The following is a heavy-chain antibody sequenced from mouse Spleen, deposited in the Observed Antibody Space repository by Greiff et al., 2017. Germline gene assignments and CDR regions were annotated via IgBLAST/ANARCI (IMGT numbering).Heavy chain of an antibody. J-gene: IGHJ3*01. CDR3: ARSNYGNYWFAY. CDR2: IDPSDSYT. V-gene: IGHV1-50*01. CDR1: GYTFTSYW. Sequence: VQLQQPGAELVKPGASVKLSCKASGYTFTSYWMQWVQQRPGQGLEWIGEIDPSDSYTNYNQKFKGKATFTVDTSSSTAYMQLSSLTSEDSAVYCCARSNYGNYWFAYWGQGTLVTVSA. D-gene: IGHD2-1*01.